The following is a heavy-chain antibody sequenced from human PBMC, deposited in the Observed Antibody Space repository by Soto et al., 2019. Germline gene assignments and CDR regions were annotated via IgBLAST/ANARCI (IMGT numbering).Heavy chain of an antibody. Sequence: KPSETLSLTCTVSGGSISSYYWSWIRQPPGKGLEWIGYIYYTGTTNYNPSLKSRVTISVDTSKNQFSLKLSSVTAADTAVYYCAKNPGYYYDSTGYHFDYWGQGTLVTVSS. J-gene: IGHJ4*02. CDR1: GGSISSYY. V-gene: IGHV4-59*01. CDR3: AKNPGYYYDSTGYHFDY. CDR2: IYYTGTT. D-gene: IGHD3-22*01.